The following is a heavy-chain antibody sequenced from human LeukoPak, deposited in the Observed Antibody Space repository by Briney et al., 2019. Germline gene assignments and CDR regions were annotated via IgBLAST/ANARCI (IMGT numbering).Heavy chain of an antibody. D-gene: IGHD6-25*01. CDR1: GFTFSNFA. V-gene: IGHV3-23*01. CDR3: AKRAANGQTYYFDY. Sequence: PGGSLRLSCAVSGFTFSNFAMCWVRQAPGKGLEWVSAISGSGATTYYADSVKGRFTISRDNSKNTLYLQMNSLRADDPAVYFCAKRAANGQTYYFDYWGGGTLVTVSS. J-gene: IGHJ4*02. CDR2: ISGSGATT.